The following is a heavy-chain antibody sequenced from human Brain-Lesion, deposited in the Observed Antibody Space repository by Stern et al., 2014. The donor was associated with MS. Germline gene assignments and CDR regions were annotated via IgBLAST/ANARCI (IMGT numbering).Heavy chain of an antibody. CDR2: LNWNSGSL. CDR3: TKDSGYFSGLFDS. Sequence: EVQLVESGGGLVQPGRSLRLSCAASGFTFDDFAMHWVRQAPGKGLAWASGLNWNSGSLAYADSVKGRFSISRDSAKNSLFLQMNSLRPEDTALYYCTKDSGYFSGLFDSWGQGTLVTVSS. D-gene: IGHD3-22*01. J-gene: IGHJ4*02. CDR1: GFTFDDFA. V-gene: IGHV3-9*01.